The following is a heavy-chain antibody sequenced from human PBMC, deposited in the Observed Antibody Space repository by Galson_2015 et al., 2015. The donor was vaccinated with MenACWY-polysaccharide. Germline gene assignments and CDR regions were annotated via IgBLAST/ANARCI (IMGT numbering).Heavy chain of an antibody. V-gene: IGHV5-51*01. D-gene: IGHD4/OR15-4a*01. Sequence: QSGAAVKKPGESLRISCTGSGYSFTTNWIGWVRQMLGKGLEWMGIIYPSESDTRYRQSFQGQVTIPADKSITTAYLQWSSLKASDTATYYCARHYGARVDYWGQGTLVTVSS. CDR1: GYSFTTNW. CDR3: ARHYGARVDY. CDR2: IYPSESDT. J-gene: IGHJ4*02.